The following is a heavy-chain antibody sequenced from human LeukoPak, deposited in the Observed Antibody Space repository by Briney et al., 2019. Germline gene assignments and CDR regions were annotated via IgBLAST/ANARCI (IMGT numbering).Heavy chain of an antibody. CDR2: IMPIFGIA. V-gene: IGHV1-69*04. CDR3: ARDSRDGYRRNDAFDI. Sequence: ASEKVPCKASGGTFNSYAISSVRQAPGQGREWMGRIMPIFGIANYEQKFQGRVTITADKSKSTAYMELSSLRSEDTAVYYCARDSRDGYRRNDAFDIWGQGTMVTVSS. CDR1: GGTFNSYA. D-gene: IGHD5-24*01. J-gene: IGHJ3*02.